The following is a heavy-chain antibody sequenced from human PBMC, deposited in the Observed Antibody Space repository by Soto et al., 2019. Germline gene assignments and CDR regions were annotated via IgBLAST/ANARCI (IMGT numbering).Heavy chain of an antibody. V-gene: IGHV4-31*03. CDR3: ARVETGDSSSWYVSETIDY. CDR1: GGSISSGGYY. D-gene: IGHD6-13*01. J-gene: IGHJ4*02. Sequence: QVQLQESGPGLVKPSQTLSLTCTVSGGSISSGGYYWSWIRQHPGKGLEWIGYIYYSGSTYYNPSLKSRVTISVDTSKNQFSLKLSSVTAADTAVYYCARVETGDSSSWYVSETIDYWGQGTLVTVSS. CDR2: IYYSGST.